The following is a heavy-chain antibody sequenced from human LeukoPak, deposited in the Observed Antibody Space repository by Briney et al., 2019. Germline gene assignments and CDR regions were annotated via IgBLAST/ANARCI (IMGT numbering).Heavy chain of an antibody. CDR2: INHSGST. Sequence: SETLSLTCAVYGVSFSGYYWSWIRQPPGKGLEWIGEINHSGSTNYNPSLKSRVTISVDTSKNQFSLKLSSVTAADTAVYYCARVRYAGGPFDYWGQGTLVTVSS. J-gene: IGHJ4*02. CDR3: ARVRYAGGPFDY. V-gene: IGHV4-34*01. CDR1: GVSFSGYY. D-gene: IGHD3-16*01.